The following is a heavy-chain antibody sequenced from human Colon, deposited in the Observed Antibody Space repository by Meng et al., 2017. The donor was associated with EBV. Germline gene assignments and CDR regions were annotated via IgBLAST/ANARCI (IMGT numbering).Heavy chain of an antibody. CDR2: IYRGGGT. CDR3: ARVRVIPAAVGFDY. J-gene: IGHJ4*02. V-gene: IGHV4-4*02. CDR1: GGSISTSDW. D-gene: IGHD2-2*01. Sequence: QVPLAESGPGLGGPLGTLSLTRAVSGGSISTSDWWSWVRQPPGKGLEWIGEIYRGGGTNYNPSFKSRVTISVDTSNNHFSLKLSYVTAADTAVYYCARVRVIPAAVGFDYWGQGTLVTVSS.